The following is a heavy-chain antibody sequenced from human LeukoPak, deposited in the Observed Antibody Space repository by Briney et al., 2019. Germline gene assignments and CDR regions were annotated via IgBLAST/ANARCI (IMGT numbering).Heavy chain of an antibody. CDR3: ASVGYSGYEDAFDI. CDR2: ISPNSGGT. CDR1: GYTFTGYY. D-gene: IGHD5-12*01. J-gene: IGHJ3*02. Sequence: ASVKVSCKASGYTFTGYYMHWVRQAPGQGLEWMGWISPNSGGTNYAQKFQGRVTMTRDTSISTAYMELSRLRSDDTAVYYCASVGYSGYEDAFDIWGQGTMVTVSS. V-gene: IGHV1-2*02.